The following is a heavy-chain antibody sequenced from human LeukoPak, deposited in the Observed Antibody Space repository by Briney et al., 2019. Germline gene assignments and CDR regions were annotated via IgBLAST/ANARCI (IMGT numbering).Heavy chain of an antibody. D-gene: IGHD3-22*01. CDR2: IRYDGSNK. CDR3: AKDWALLASGYYYGPFDY. CDR1: GFTFSSYG. J-gene: IGHJ4*02. V-gene: IGHV3-30*02. Sequence: PGGSLRLSCATSGFTFSSYGMYWVRQAPGKGLEWVAFIRYDGSNKYYADSVKGRFTISRDNSKNTLYLQMNSLRAEDTAVYYCAKDWALLASGYYYGPFDYWGQGTLVTVSS.